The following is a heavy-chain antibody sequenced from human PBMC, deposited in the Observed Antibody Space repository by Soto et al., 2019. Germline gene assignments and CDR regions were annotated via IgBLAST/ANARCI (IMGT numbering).Heavy chain of an antibody. J-gene: IGHJ4*02. Sequence: QVQLVESGGGLVEPGGSLRLSCAASGFTLSDYYMSWVRQAPGKGQEWLSYISSSSATVYYVDSVKGRFTISRDNAKNSLYLQMDSLRAEDTAVYYCARDGVLATGPIEYWGQGAQVTVSS. CDR3: ARDGVLATGPIEY. D-gene: IGHD5-12*01. V-gene: IGHV3-11*01. CDR2: ISSSSATV. CDR1: GFTLSDYY.